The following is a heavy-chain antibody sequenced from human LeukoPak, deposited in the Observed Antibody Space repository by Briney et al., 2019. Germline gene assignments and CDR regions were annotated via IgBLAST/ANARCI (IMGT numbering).Heavy chain of an antibody. CDR2: MNPNSGNT. J-gene: IGHJ6*03. V-gene: IGHV1-8*01. CDR3: ARSYSSAWYGPYYYYYMDV. CDR1: GYTFTSYD. Sequence: ASVKVSCKASGYTFTSYDIDWVRQATGQGLEWMGWMNPNSGNTGYAQKFQGRITMTRNTSINTAYMDLSSLRSEDTAVYYCARSYSSAWYGPYYYYYMDVWGKGTTVTISS. D-gene: IGHD6-19*01.